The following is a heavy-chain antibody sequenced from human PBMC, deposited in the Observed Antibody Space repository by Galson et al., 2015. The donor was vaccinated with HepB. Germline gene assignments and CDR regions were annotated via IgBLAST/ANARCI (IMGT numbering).Heavy chain of an antibody. CDR2: ITVVSGTT. CDR3: ATGRRSATVSTYFFDY. D-gene: IGHD4-17*01. Sequence: SVKVSCKASGGTFNTYIISWVRQAPGQGPEWLGGITVVSGTTTYAQKFQGRVTISADESTTTGYMELKGLESDDTAVYYCATGRRSATVSTYFFDYWGQGTLVTVSS. J-gene: IGHJ4*02. V-gene: IGHV1-69*13. CDR1: GGTFNTYI.